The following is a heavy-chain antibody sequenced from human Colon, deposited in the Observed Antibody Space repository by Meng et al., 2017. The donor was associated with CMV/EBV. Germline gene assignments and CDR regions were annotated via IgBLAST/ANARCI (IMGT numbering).Heavy chain of an antibody. V-gene: IGHV3-30*18. CDR2: ISYDGSNK. D-gene: IGHD3-10*01. Sequence: FTFTRPGMHWVRQSPGKGLEWVALISYDGSNKYYADSVKGRFTISRDDSKNTLSLQMSSLRPEDTAVYYCVKDLYYSASGTYHSFDKWGQGTLVTVSS. CDR3: VKDLYYSASGTYHSFDK. CDR1: FTFTRPG. J-gene: IGHJ4*02.